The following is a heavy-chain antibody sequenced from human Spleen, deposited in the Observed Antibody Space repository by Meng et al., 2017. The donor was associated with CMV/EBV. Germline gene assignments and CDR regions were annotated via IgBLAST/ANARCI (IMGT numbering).Heavy chain of an antibody. Sequence: ASVKVSCKAYGYTFIGYYMHWVRQAPGQGPEWMGWINPNSGGTNYAQKFQGRVTMTRDTSISTAYLELIRLRSVDTAVYYCARDIVLIPAASRYYYYYYGMDVWGQGTTVTVSS. J-gene: IGHJ6*02. D-gene: IGHD2-2*01. V-gene: IGHV1-2*02. CDR2: INPNSGGT. CDR1: GYTFIGYY. CDR3: ARDIVLIPAASRYYYYYYGMDV.